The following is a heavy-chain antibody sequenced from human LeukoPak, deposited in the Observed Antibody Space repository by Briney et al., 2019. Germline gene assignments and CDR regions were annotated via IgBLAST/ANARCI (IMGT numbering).Heavy chain of an antibody. J-gene: IGHJ6*04. Sequence: GASVKVSCKASGGTFSSYAISWVRQAPGHGLEWMGGIIPIFGTANYAQKFQGRVTITADESTSTAYMELSSLRSEDTAVYYCARDPHFDWLVPSYYYYGMDVWGKGTTVTVSS. D-gene: IGHD3-9*01. CDR2: IIPIFGTA. CDR3: ARDPHFDWLVPSYYYYGMDV. CDR1: GGTFSSYA. V-gene: IGHV1-69*13.